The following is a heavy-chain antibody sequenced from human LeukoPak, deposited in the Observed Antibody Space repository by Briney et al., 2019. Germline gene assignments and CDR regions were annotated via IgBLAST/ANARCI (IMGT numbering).Heavy chain of an antibody. V-gene: IGHV3-23*01. CDR3: AKDRATYYYDSSGLYYFDY. J-gene: IGHJ4*02. Sequence: GGSLRLSCAASGFTFSSYAMTWVRQAPGKGLEWVPAISGSGGSTYYADSVKGRFTISRDNSKNTLYLQMNSLRAEDTAVYYCAKDRATYYYDSSGLYYFDYWGQGTLVTVSS. D-gene: IGHD3-22*01. CDR1: GFTFSSYA. CDR2: ISGSGGST.